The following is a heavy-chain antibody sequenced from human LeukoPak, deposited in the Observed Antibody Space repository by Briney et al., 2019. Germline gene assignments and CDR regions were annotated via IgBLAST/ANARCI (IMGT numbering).Heavy chain of an antibody. Sequence: GSVRFSCAASGFTFNIYAIHWVRQAPGKGLEWVAVISRDGRNKFYADSVKGRFTISRDNSKNTVSLQMNSLRPEDTAVYYCARPAVDTAMTWGQGTLHPVSS. CDR1: GFTFNIYA. CDR3: ARPAVDTAMT. V-gene: IGHV3-30-3*01. D-gene: IGHD5-18*01. CDR2: ISRDGRNK. J-gene: IGHJ4*02.